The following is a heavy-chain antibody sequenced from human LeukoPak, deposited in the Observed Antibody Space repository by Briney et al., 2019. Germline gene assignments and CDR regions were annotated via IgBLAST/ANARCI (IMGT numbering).Heavy chain of an antibody. J-gene: IGHJ5*02. CDR2: ISPSGGIT. V-gene: IGHV1-46*01. CDR1: GYTFTSYY. D-gene: IGHD1-26*01. Sequence: ASVKVSCKASGYTFTSYYIHWVRQAPGQGLDWMGVISPSGGITTYAQKFQGRLTMARDTSTNTVYMELSSLRSDDTAEYYCARDGSGAAGWLDPWGQGTLVTVSS. CDR3: ARDGSGAAGWLDP.